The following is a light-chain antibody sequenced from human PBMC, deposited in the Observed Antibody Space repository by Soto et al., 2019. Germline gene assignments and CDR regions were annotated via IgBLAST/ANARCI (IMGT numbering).Light chain of an antibody. J-gene: IGKJ3*01. CDR2: GTS. CDR3: QQYGTIPFT. Sequence: EIVLTQSPGTLSLSPGERATLSCRASQSVSSNYLAWYQQKPGQSPRLLISGTSNRATGIPDRFSGSGSGTDFTLTISRLAPEDFAVYYCQQYGTIPFTFGPGTKVDIK. CDR1: QSVSSNY. V-gene: IGKV3-20*01.